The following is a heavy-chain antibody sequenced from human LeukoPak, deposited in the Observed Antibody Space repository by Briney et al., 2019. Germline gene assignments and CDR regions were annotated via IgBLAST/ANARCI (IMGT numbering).Heavy chain of an antibody. D-gene: IGHD3-22*01. CDR1: GGSISSSSYY. J-gene: IGHJ4*02. V-gene: IGHV4-39*07. CDR3: ARGIPGYFGTSGYYYEY. CDR2: IYYSGST. Sequence: RSSETLSLTCTVSGGSISSSSYYWGWIRQPPGKGLEWIGSIYYSGSTYYNPSLKSRVTISVDTSKNQFSLKLSSVTAADTAVYYCARGIPGYFGTSGYYYEYWGQGTLVTVSS.